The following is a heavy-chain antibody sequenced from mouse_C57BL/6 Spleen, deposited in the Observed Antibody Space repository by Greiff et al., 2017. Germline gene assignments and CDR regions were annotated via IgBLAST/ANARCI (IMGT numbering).Heavy chain of an antibody. CDR3: ARAVVATRYAMDY. Sequence: EVQLVESGGGLVKPGGSLKLSCAASGFTFSDYGMHWVRQAPEKGLEWVAYISSGSSTIYYADTVKGRFTISRDNAKNTLFLQMTSLRSEDTAMYYCARAVVATRYAMDYWGQGTSVTVSS. CDR1: GFTFSDYG. J-gene: IGHJ4*01. D-gene: IGHD1-1*01. CDR2: ISSGSSTI. V-gene: IGHV5-17*01.